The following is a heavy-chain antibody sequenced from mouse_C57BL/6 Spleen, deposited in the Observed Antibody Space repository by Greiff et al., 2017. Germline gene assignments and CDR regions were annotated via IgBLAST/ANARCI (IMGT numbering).Heavy chain of an antibody. CDR1: GFTFNTYA. J-gene: IGHJ1*03. Sequence: EVQLVESGGGLVQPKGSLKLSCAASGFTFNTYAMHWVRQAPGKGLEWVARIRSKSSNYATYYADSVKDRFTISRDDSQSMLYLQMNNLKTEDTAMYYCVRERVTGGSYWYFDVWGTGTTVTVSS. D-gene: IGHD2-2*01. CDR2: IRSKSSNYAT. V-gene: IGHV10-3*01. CDR3: VRERVTGGSYWYFDV.